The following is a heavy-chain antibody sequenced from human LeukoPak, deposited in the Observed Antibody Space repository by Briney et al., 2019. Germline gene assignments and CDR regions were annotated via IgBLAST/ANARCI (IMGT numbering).Heavy chain of an antibody. CDR1: GYAFTDYY. Sequence: GASVTVSCKASGYAFTDYYIHWVRQAPGQGLEWLGWISPDSGGATDAQKFQGRVTMTTDTSISTAYMELSRLTSDDTAVYYCARRGGSAAAYMNWIGPWGQGTLVTVSS. J-gene: IGHJ5*02. CDR2: ISPDSGGA. CDR3: ARRGGSAAAYMNWIGP. V-gene: IGHV1-2*02. D-gene: IGHD6-13*01.